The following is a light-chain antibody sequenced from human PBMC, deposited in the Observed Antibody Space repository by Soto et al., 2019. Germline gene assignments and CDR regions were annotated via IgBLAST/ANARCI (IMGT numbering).Light chain of an antibody. CDR3: QHYNNWPPWT. V-gene: IGKV3-15*01. Sequence: EIVMMQSPATLSVSPGERATLSCRASQIIANNLAWYQQKPGQAPRLLIYGASTRAPGIPARFSGSGSGTEFILTISSLQSEDFAIYYCQHYNNWPPWTFGQGTKVDIK. CDR1: QIIANN. CDR2: GAS. J-gene: IGKJ1*01.